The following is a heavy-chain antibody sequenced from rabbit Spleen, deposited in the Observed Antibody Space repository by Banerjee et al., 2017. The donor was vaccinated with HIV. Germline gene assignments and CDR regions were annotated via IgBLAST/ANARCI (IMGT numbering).Heavy chain of an antibody. CDR2: IDVVKSGST. CDR1: GLDFSSSYW. CDR3: ARDTGSSFSSYGMDL. V-gene: IGHV1S40*01. D-gene: IGHD8-1*01. J-gene: IGHJ6*01. Sequence: QSLEESGGDLVKPGASLTLSCKASGLDFSSSYWICWVRQAPGKGLEWIACIDVVKSGSTYYASWAKGRFTISKTSATTVTLQMTRLTAADTATYFCARDTGSSFSSYGMDLWGQGTLVTVS.